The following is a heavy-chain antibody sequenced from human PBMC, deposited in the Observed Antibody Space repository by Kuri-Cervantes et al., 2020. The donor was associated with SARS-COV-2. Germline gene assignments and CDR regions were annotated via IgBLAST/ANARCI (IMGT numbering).Heavy chain of an antibody. V-gene: IGHV3-49*03. CDR3: TRDDFWSGYYLD. J-gene: IGHJ4*02. D-gene: IGHD3-3*01. CDR2: IRSKAYGGTT. CDR1: GSTFSDYY. Sequence: GESLKISCAASGSTFSDYYMSWIRQAPGKGLEWVGFIRSKAYGGTTEYAASVKGRFTISRDDSKSIAYLQMNSLKTEDTAVYYCTRDDFWSGYYLDWGQGTLVTVSS.